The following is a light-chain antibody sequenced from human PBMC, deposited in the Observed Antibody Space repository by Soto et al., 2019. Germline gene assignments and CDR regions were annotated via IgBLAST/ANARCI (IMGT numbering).Light chain of an antibody. CDR3: CSYAGSSTLGV. J-gene: IGLJ3*02. V-gene: IGLV2-23*01. Sequence: QSALTQPASVSGSPGQSITISCTGTSSDVGSYNLVSWYQQHPGKAPKLMIYEGSKRPSGVSNRFSGSKSGHTASLTNSGLQGEDEAGYYCCSYAGSSTLGVFGGGTKVTVL. CDR2: EGS. CDR1: SSDVGSYNL.